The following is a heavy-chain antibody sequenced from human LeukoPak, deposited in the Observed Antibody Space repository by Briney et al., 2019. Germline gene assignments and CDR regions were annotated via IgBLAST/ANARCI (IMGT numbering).Heavy chain of an antibody. CDR2: ISWNSGSI. CDR1: GFTFDDYA. J-gene: IGHJ4*02. Sequence: GRSLRLSCAASGFTFDDYAMHWVRQAPGKGLEWVSGISWNSGSIGYADSVKGRFTISRDNSKNTLYLQMNSLRAEDTAVYYCAGRGFGSYFDYWGQGTLVTVSS. V-gene: IGHV3-9*01. D-gene: IGHD3-3*01. CDR3: AGRGFGSYFDY.